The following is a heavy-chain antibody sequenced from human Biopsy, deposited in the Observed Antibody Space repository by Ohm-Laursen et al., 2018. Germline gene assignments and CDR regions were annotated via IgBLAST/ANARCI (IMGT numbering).Heavy chain of an antibody. Sequence: SQTLSFTCTVSGSAIPTAYWSWIRQTPGKGLEWIGYIYYSGRTNYNPSLNSRVTISVDTSKNQFSLRLNSVTAADTAVYYCARATNSTGWPYCYFYGMDVWGQGTTVTVSS. CDR1: GSAIPTAY. D-gene: IGHD2/OR15-2a*01. J-gene: IGHJ6*02. V-gene: IGHV4-59*01. CDR2: IYYSGRT. CDR3: ARATNSTGWPYCYFYGMDV.